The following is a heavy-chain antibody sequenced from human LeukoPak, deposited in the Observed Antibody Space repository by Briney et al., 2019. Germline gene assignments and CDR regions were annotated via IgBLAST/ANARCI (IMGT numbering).Heavy chain of an antibody. V-gene: IGHV4-61*02. CDR3: ARPGSGGEQGYYFDY. D-gene: IGHD1/OR15-1a*01. CDR2: IYTSGST. CDR1: GGSISSGSYY. J-gene: IGHJ4*02. Sequence: SETLSLTCTVSGGSISSGSYYWSWIRQPAGKGLEWIGRIYTSGSTNYNPSLKSRVTISVDTSKNQFSLKLSSVTAADTAVYYCARPGSGGEQGYYFDYWGQGTLVTVSS.